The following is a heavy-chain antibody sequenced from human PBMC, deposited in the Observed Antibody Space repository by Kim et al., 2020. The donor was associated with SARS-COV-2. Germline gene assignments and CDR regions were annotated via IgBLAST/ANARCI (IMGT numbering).Heavy chain of an antibody. CDR3: ARVSRYGYYYYYYGMDV. V-gene: IGHV3-53*04. J-gene: IGHJ6*02. Sequence: VKGRFTISRHNSKNTLYLQMNSLRAEDTAVYYCARVSRYGYYYYYYGMDVWGQGTTVTVSS. D-gene: IGHD3-16*01.